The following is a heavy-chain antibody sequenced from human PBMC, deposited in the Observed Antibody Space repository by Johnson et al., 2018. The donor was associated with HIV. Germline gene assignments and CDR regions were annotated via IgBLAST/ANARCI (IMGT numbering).Heavy chain of an antibody. CDR1: GFRFSTYA. CDR3: ASFAAAGDAFDI. J-gene: IGHJ3*02. V-gene: IGHV3-30*04. CDR2: IKQDGSEK. Sequence: QVQLVESGGGVVQPGGSLRLSCAASGFRFSTYALHWVRQAPGKGLEWVANIKQDGSEKYYADSVTGRFTISRDNSKNTLYLQMNSLRAEDTAVYYCASFAAAGDAFDIWGQGTMVTVSS. D-gene: IGHD6-13*01.